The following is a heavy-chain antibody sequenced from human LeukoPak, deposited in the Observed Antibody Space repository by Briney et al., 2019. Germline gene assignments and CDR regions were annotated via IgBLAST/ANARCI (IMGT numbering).Heavy chain of an antibody. D-gene: IGHD2-2*01. CDR2: ISWNSGSI. Sequence: PGRSLRLSCAASVFTFDDYAMHWGRQAPGKRLGWVSGISWNSGSIGYADSVKGRFTISRDNAKNSLYLQMNSLRAEDTALYYCAKDAAAMGLGFDYWGQGTLVTVSS. J-gene: IGHJ4*02. V-gene: IGHV3-9*01. CDR1: VFTFDDYA. CDR3: AKDAAAMGLGFDY.